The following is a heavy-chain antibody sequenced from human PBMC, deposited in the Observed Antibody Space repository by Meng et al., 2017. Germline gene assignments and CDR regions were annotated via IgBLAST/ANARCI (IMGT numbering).Heavy chain of an antibody. D-gene: IGHD1-14*01. V-gene: IGHV1-69*06. CDR2: IIASFGTA. J-gene: IGHJ4*02. CDR3: ARVVTTDAF. CDR1: RGTFSSYA. Sequence: AVVKKPWASVKVSGKASRGTFSSYAIIWVRQAPGKGLEWRGGIIASFGTANYAQKFQSRVMITADKSTSTAYMELSSLRSEDTAVYYCARVVTTDAFWGQGTLVTVSS.